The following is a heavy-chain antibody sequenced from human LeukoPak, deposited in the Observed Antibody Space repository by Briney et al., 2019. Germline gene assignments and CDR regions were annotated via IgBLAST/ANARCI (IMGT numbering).Heavy chain of an antibody. CDR1: GGSISSSSYY. V-gene: IGHV4-39*07. Sequence: SETLSLTCTVSGGSISSSSYYWGWIRQPPGKGLEGIGSIYYSGSTYYNPSLKSRVTISVDTSKNQFSLKLSSVTAADTAVYYCARAVGSGSYYFDYWGQGTLVTVSS. CDR2: IYYSGST. D-gene: IGHD1-26*01. CDR3: ARAVGSGSYYFDY. J-gene: IGHJ4*02.